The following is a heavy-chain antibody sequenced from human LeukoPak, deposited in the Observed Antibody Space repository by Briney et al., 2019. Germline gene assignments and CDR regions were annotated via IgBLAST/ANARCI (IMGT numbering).Heavy chain of an antibody. CDR1: GGSISSYY. D-gene: IGHD2-2*02. CDR3: ARLRYCSSTSCDTTDNYYYYMDV. J-gene: IGHJ6*03. CDR2: IYYSGST. V-gene: IGHV4-59*01. Sequence: PSETLSLTCTVSGGSISSYYWSWIRQPPGKGLEWIGYIYYSGSTNYNPSLKSRVTISVDTSKNQFSLKLSSVTAADTAVYYCARLRYCSSTSCDTTDNYYYYMDVWGKGTTVTVSS.